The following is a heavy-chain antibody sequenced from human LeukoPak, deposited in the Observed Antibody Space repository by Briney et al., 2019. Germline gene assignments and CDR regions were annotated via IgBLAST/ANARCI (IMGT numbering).Heavy chain of an antibody. CDR3: ARRSLVRTVGYYYGMDV. D-gene: IGHD1-26*01. Sequence: SETLSLTCTVSGGSISSGDYYWSWIRQPPGKGLEWIGYIYYSGSTNYNPSLKSRATISVDTSKKQFSLKLSSVTAADTAVYYCARRSLVRTVGYYYGMDVWGQGTTVTVSS. V-gene: IGHV4-61*08. J-gene: IGHJ6*02. CDR2: IYYSGST. CDR1: GGSISSGDYY.